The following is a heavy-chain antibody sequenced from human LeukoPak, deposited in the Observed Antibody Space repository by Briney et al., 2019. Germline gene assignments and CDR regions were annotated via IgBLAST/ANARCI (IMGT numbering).Heavy chain of an antibody. Sequence: GESLKISCKGSGYSFTSYWIGWVRQMPGKGLEWMGIIYPGDSDTRYSPSFQGQVTISADKSISTAYLQWSNLKASDSAMYHCARGGTDYDSSGYYGYWGQGTLVTVSS. CDR3: ARGGTDYDSSGYYGY. CDR1: GYSFTSYW. D-gene: IGHD3-22*01. CDR2: IYPGDSDT. V-gene: IGHV5-51*01. J-gene: IGHJ4*02.